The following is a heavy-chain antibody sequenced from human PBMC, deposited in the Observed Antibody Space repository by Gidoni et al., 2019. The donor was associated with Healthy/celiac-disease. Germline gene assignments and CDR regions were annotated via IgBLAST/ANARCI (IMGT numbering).Heavy chain of an antibody. V-gene: IGHV4-30-4*01. Sequence: SGSTYYNPSLKSRVTISVDTSKNQFSLKLSSVTAADTAVYYCARGPGYCSSTSCYGRVAARGNWFDPWGQGTLVTVSS. D-gene: IGHD2-2*01. CDR2: SGST. J-gene: IGHJ5*02. CDR3: ARGPGYCSSTSCYGRVAARGNWFDP.